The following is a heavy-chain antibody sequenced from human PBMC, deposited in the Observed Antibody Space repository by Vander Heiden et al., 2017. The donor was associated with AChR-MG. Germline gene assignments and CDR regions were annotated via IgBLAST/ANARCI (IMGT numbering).Heavy chain of an antibody. CDR2: ISSSSSYI. CDR3: ARDNTAMVNIRCDY. Sequence: EVPLVESGGGLVKPGGSLRLSCAASGFTISSYSMNWVRQAPGKGLEWVSSISSSSSYIYYADSVKGRFTISRDNAKNSLYLQMNSLRAEDTAVYYCARDNTAMVNIRCDYWGQGTLVTVSS. V-gene: IGHV3-21*01. J-gene: IGHJ4*02. D-gene: IGHD5-18*01. CDR1: GFTISSYS.